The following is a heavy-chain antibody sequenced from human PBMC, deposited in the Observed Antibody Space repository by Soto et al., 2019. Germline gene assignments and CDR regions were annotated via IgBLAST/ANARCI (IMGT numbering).Heavy chain of an antibody. CDR2: ISGSGAAT. J-gene: IGHJ4*02. D-gene: IGHD3-3*01. CDR1: GFTFSSYG. V-gene: IGHV3-23*01. Sequence: EVQLLESGGGLVQPGGSLRLSCASSGFTFSSYGMTWVRRPPGKGLEWVSAISGSGAATYHADSVQGRFTISRDNSNNTLYLQMNSLRAEDTAVYSCAKVLYGVVTYFYSWGQGTLVTVYS. CDR3: AKVLYGVVTYFYS.